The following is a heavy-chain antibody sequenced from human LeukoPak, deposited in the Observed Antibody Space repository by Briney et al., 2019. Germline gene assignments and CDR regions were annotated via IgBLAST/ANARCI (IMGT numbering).Heavy chain of an antibody. CDR1: GFTFSNAG. CDR3: TTGTSTRWYYYMDV. V-gene: IGHV3-15*01. D-gene: IGHD5-24*01. J-gene: IGHJ6*03. CDR2: IKSKTDGGTT. Sequence: GGSLRLSCAASGFTFSNAGMSWVRQAPGKGLEWVGRIKSKTDGGTTDYAAPVKGRFTISRDESKNTLYLQMNSLKTEDTAVYYCTTGTSTRWYYYMDVWGKGTTVTVSS.